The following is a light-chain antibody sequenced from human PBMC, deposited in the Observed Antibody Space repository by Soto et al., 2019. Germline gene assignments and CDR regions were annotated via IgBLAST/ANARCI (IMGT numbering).Light chain of an antibody. CDR1: QSVSSSY. Sequence: EIVLTQSPATLSLSPGEIATLSCGASQSVSSSYLAWYQQKPGQAPRLLIYGASSRATGIPDRFSGSGSGTDFTLTISRLEPEDFAVYYCQQYGSSPRTFGQGTRLEIK. CDR2: GAS. V-gene: IGKV3-20*01. CDR3: QQYGSSPRT. J-gene: IGKJ5*01.